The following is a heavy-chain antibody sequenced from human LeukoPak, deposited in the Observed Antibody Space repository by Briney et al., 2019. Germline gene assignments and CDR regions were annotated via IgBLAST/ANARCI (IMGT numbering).Heavy chain of an antibody. Sequence: GESLKISCKGSGYSFTSYWIGWGRQMPGKGLEWMGIIYPGDSDTRYSPSFQGQVTISADKSISTAYLQWSSLKASDTAMYYCATVGYYYDSSGLLFDYWGQGTLVTVSS. CDR1: GYSFTSYW. CDR2: IYPGDSDT. J-gene: IGHJ4*02. D-gene: IGHD3-22*01. V-gene: IGHV5-51*01. CDR3: ATVGYYYDSSGLLFDY.